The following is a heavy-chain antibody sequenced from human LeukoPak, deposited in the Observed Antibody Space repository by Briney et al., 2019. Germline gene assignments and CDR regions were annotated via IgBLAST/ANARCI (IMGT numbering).Heavy chain of an antibody. CDR1: GYSISSGYY. J-gene: IGHJ4*02. CDR3: ARTSYDYVWGSYRYYIYYFDY. CDR2: IYHSGST. D-gene: IGHD3-16*02. V-gene: IGHV4-38-2*02. Sequence: SETLSLTCTVSGYSISSGYYWGWIRQPPGKGLNWIGSIYHSGSTYYNPSLRSRVTISIDTSKNQFSLKLSSVTAADTAVYYCARTSYDYVWGSYRYYIYYFDYWGQGTLVTVSS.